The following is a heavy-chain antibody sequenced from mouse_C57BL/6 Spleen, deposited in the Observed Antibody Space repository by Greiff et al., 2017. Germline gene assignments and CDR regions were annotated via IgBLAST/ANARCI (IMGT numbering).Heavy chain of an antibody. CDR2: ISSGSSTI. Sequence: EVMLVESGGGLVKPGGSLKLSCAASGFTFSDYGMHWVRQAPEKGLEWVAYISSGSSTIYYADTVKGRFTISRDNAKNTLFLQMPSLRSEDTAMYYCARERIYYGNYWYFDVWGTGTTVTVSS. D-gene: IGHD2-1*01. CDR3: ARERIYYGNYWYFDV. V-gene: IGHV5-17*01. J-gene: IGHJ1*03. CDR1: GFTFSDYG.